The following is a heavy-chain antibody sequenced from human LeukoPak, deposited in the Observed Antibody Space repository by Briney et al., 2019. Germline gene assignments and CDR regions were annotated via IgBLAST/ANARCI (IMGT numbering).Heavy chain of an antibody. V-gene: IGHV4-30-2*02. D-gene: IGHD3-22*01. J-gene: IGHJ4*02. CDR2: IYHSGST. CDR3: ARLSGYSSGHYYSDY. CDR1: GGSISSSFYS. Sequence: SETLSLTCTVSGGSISSSFYSWSWIRQPPGKGLEWIGYIYHSGSTYYNPSLKSRVTISVDTSKNQFSLKLSSVTAADTAVYYCARLSGYSSGHYYSDYWGQGTLVTVSS.